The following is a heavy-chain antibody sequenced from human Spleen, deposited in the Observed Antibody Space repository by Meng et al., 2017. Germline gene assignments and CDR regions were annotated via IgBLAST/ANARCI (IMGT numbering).Heavy chain of an antibody. CDR3: AKGTLQASNWFDP. CDR2: INANSGGT. V-gene: IGHV1-2*06. J-gene: IGHJ5*02. CDR1: GYTFTDYF. Sequence: QGHLVKAGAEGKKPGASVKVSFKASGYTFTDYFRHWGRQAPGQGLEWMGRINANSGGTDYAQKFQGRVTMTRDTSISTAYMELSRLRSDDTAMYYCAKGTLQASNWFDPWGQGTLVTVSS. D-gene: IGHD4-11*01.